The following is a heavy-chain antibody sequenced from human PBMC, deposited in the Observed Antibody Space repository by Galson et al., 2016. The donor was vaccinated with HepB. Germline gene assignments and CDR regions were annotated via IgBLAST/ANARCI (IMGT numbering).Heavy chain of an antibody. V-gene: IGHV4-39*01. J-gene: IGHJ5*02. D-gene: IGHD6-19*01. CDR3: ARHPRMYNSGWYGWFDP. CDR2: ISYGGST. Sequence: PPGKGLEWIGSISYGGSTYYNPSLKSRVTISVDTSKNQLSLKLSSVTAADTAVYYCARHPRMYNSGWYGWFDPWGQGTLVTVSS.